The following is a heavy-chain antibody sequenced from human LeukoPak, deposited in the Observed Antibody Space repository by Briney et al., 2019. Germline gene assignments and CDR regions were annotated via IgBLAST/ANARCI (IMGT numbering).Heavy chain of an antibody. J-gene: IGHJ4*02. Sequence: SVKVSCKASGGTFSSYTISWVRQARGQGLEWMGRIIPIVGIANYAQKFQGRVTITADKSTSTAYMELSSLRSEDTAVYYCAREWGDNYDSSGYYYPITFDYWGQGTLVTVSS. CDR2: IIPIVGIA. CDR1: GGTFSSYT. CDR3: AREWGDNYDSSGYYYPITFDY. V-gene: IGHV1-69*04. D-gene: IGHD3-22*01.